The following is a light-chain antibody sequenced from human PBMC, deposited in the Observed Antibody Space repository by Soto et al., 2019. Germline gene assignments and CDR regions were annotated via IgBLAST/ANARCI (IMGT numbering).Light chain of an antibody. CDR2: SKN. J-gene: IGLJ2*01. V-gene: IGLV1-44*01. CDR1: SSNIGSNT. CDR3: AAWDDSLNGPYVV. Sequence: QSVLTQPPSASGTPGQRVTLSCSGSSSNIGSNTVNWYQQLPGTAPKLLIYSKNQRPSGVPDRCSGSKSGTSASLAISGLQSEDEADYYCAAWDDSLNGPYVVFGGGTKLTVL.